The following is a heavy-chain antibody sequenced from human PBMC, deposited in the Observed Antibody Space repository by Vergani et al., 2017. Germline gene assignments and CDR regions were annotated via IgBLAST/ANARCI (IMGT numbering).Heavy chain of an antibody. Sequence: EVQLVESGGGLVQPGGSLRLSCAASGFTFSSYSMNWVRQAPGKGLEWVSYISSSSSTIYYADSVKGRFTISRDNAKNSLYLQMNSLRAEDTAVYYCAKGVPYIWGSYRYTVLGAFDIWGQGTLVTVSS. CDR3: AKGVPYIWGSYRYTVLGAFDI. CDR1: GFTFSSYS. CDR2: ISSSSSTI. V-gene: IGHV3-48*04. J-gene: IGHJ4*02. D-gene: IGHD3-16*02.